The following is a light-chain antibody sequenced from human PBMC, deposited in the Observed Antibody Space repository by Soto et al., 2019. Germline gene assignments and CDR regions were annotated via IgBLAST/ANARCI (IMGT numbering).Light chain of an antibody. CDR2: MAS. V-gene: IGKV1-5*03. CDR3: RHYNSYLET. Sequence: DMQLAQSPSTLSASVGDRVTITCRASQSISTWLAWYQQKPGRAPKLLIYMASTLESGVPSRFSGSGSGTEFTLTISSLQPDDFATYYCRHYNSYLETFGKGTRVEIK. CDR1: QSISTW. J-gene: IGKJ1*01.